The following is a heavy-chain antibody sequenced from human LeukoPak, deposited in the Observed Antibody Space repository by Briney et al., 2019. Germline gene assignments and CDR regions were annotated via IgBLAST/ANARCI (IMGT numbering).Heavy chain of an antibody. J-gene: IGHJ4*02. CDR3: GRQVDTSMALPDY. CDR1: GYTFANYG. V-gene: IGHV1-18*01. CDR2: ISGYNGRT. D-gene: IGHD5-18*01. Sequence: ASVKVSCKASGYTFANYGISWVRQAPGLGLEWMGWISGYNGRTNYAQKFQGRVTMTTDTSTRIAFMELRSLRSDDTAVYYCGRQVDTSMALPDYWGQGTLVTVSS.